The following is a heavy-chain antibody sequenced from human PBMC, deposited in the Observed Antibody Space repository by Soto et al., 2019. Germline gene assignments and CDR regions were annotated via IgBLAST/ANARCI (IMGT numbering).Heavy chain of an antibody. J-gene: IGHJ6*02. D-gene: IGHD2-2*01. Sequence: VTCTASGSRLSSYSISWVRQAPGQRLEWMGGVIPIFGSANYAPKFPGRVPITAGEYTSTAYMEMSSLRYEDTAMYYRARLACTSCYYYGMDGRCQGNTIT. CDR3: ARLACTSCYYYGMDG. CDR2: VIPIFGSA. V-gene: IGHV1-69*01. CDR1: GSRLSSYS.